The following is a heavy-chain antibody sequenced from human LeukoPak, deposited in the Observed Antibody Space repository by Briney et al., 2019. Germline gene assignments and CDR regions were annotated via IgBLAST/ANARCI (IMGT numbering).Heavy chain of an antibody. CDR3: ARHGNDAFDI. CDR1: GYSFTNFW. Sequence: RGEPLKTPCKSCGYSFTNFWIGRVRQLPPKGLEWMGIIYPGDSDTRYSPSFQGQVTISADKSISTAYLQWSSLKASDTAMYYCARHGNDAFDIWGQGTMVTVPS. V-gene: IGHV5-51*01. J-gene: IGHJ3*02. CDR2: IYPGDSDT. D-gene: IGHD4-23*01.